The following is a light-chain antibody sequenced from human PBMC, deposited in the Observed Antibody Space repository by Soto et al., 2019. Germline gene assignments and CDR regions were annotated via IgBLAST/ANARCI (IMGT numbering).Light chain of an antibody. CDR3: QQLNSYPLT. J-gene: IGKJ5*01. CDR2: AAS. Sequence: DIQLTQSQSFLSASVGDRVTLTCRASQGISSYLAWYQQKPGKAPKLLIYAASTLQSGVPSRFSGSGSGTEFTLTISSLQPEDFATYYCQQLNSYPLTFGQGTRLEIK. CDR1: QGISSY. V-gene: IGKV1-9*01.